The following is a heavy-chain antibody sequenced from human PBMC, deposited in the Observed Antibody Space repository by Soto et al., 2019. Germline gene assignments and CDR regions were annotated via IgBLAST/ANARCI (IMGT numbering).Heavy chain of an antibody. J-gene: IGHJ4*02. CDR1: GYTFTSYY. V-gene: IGHV1-46*01. CDR3: GSESSIAGPQGY. D-gene: IGHD6-6*01. Sequence: ASVKVSCKASGYTFTSYYMHRVRQAPGQGLEWMGIINPSGGSTSYAQKFQGRVTMTRDTSTSTVYMELSSLRSEDTAVYYCGSESSIAGPQGYWGQGTLVTVSS. CDR2: INPSGGST.